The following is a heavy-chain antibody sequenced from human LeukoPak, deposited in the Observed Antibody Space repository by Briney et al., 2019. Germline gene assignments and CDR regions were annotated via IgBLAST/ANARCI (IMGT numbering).Heavy chain of an antibody. Sequence: GASVKVSCKASGYTFTSYGISWVRQAPGQGLEWMGGIIPIFGTANYAQKFQGRVTITADESTSTAYMELSSLRSEDTAVYYCARSSAAAVDYFDYWGQGTLVTVSS. CDR1: GYTFTSYG. CDR2: IIPIFGTA. V-gene: IGHV1-69*13. J-gene: IGHJ4*02. CDR3: ARSSAAAVDYFDY. D-gene: IGHD6-13*01.